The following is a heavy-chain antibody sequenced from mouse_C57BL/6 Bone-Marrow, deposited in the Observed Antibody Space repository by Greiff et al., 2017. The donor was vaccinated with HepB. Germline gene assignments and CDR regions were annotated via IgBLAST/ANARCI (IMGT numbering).Heavy chain of an antibody. CDR3: ARCGGLFY. CDR2: IDPSDSYT. J-gene: IGHJ2*01. Sequence: VKLQQPGAELVKPGASVKLSCKASGYTFTSYWMQWVKQRPGQGLEWIGEIDPSDSYTNYNQKFKGKATLTVDTSSSTAYMQLSSLTSEDSAVYYCARCGGLFYWGQGTTLTVSS. V-gene: IGHV1-50*01. CDR1: GYTFTSYW. D-gene: IGHD6-5*01.